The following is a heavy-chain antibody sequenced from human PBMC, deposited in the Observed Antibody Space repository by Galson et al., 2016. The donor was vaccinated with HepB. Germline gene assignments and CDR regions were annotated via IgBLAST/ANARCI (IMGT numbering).Heavy chain of an antibody. CDR2: INGDGSST. D-gene: IGHD1-1*01. Sequence: SLRLSCAASGFTVSWNYMSWVRQAPRKGLVWVSRINGDGSSTSYADSVKGRFTISRDNAKNTLYLQMNSLRAEDTAVYYCARGTVDKPGIDVWGQGTTVTVSS. V-gene: IGHV3-74*01. J-gene: IGHJ6*02. CDR1: GFTVSWNY. CDR3: ARGTVDKPGIDV.